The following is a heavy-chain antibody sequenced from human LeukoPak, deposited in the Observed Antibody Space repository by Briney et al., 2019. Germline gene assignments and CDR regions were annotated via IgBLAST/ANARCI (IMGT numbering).Heavy chain of an antibody. D-gene: IGHD3-16*01. CDR3: ARRSRIGGEIDY. J-gene: IGHJ4*02. Sequence: ASVKVSCKTSGYSFTAYYMHWVRQAPGQGLEWMGWINPNSGGTNYAQKFQGRVTMTRDTSISTAYMELSRLRSDDTAVYYCARRSRIGGEIDYWGQGTLVTVSS. CDR2: INPNSGGT. V-gene: IGHV1-2*02. CDR1: GYSFTAYY.